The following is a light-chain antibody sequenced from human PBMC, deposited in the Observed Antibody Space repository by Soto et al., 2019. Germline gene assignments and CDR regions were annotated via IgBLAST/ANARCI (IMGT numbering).Light chain of an antibody. CDR2: DVS. Sequence: QSVLTQPASVSGSPGQSITISCTGTSSDVGGYNYVSWYQHHPGKAPKLMIYDVSNRPSGVSNRFSGSKSGNTASLTISGLQPEDESDYYCCSYTTCNTRQRGFGTRTKVT. J-gene: IGLJ1*01. CDR1: SSDVGGYNY. CDR3: CSYTTCNTRQRG. V-gene: IGLV2-14*03.